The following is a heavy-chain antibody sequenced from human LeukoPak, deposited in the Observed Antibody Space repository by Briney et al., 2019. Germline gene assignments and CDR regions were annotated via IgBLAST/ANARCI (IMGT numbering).Heavy chain of an antibody. V-gene: IGHV3-23*01. CDR1: GFTFSSYA. Sequence: PGGSLRLSCAASGFTFSSYAMSWVRQAPGKGLEWVSAISGSGGSTYYADSVKGRFTISRDNSKNTLYLQMNSLRAEDTAVYYCAKALRFLESPTSDYWGQGTLVTVSS. J-gene: IGHJ4*02. D-gene: IGHD3-3*01. CDR2: ISGSGGST. CDR3: AKALRFLESPTSDY.